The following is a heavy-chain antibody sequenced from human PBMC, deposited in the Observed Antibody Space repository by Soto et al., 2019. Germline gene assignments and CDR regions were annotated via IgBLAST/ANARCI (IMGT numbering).Heavy chain of an antibody. Sequence: GGSLRLSCAASGFTFSDYYMSWIRQAPGKGLEWVSYISSSRSYTNYADSVKGRFTISRDNAKNSLYLQMNSLRAEDTAVYYCARDADILTGSDAFDIWGQGTMVTVSS. CDR1: GFTFSDYY. CDR2: ISSSRSYT. V-gene: IGHV3-11*05. J-gene: IGHJ3*02. D-gene: IGHD3-9*01. CDR3: ARDADILTGSDAFDI.